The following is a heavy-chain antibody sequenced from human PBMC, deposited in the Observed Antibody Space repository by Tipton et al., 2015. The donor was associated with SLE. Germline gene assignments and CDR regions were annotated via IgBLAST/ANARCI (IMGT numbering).Heavy chain of an antibody. D-gene: IGHD3-10*01. Sequence: TLSLTCTVSGVSISHYYWSWIRQPPGKGLEWIGYISHSGSTNYNPSLKSRVTISADTSKNQFSLRVNSVTSADTAVYYCARDWRGYYGSQAYYYYGMDVWGQGTTVSVSS. CDR1: GVSISHYY. CDR2: ISHSGST. J-gene: IGHJ6*02. V-gene: IGHV4-59*01. CDR3: ARDWRGYYGSQAYYYYGMDV.